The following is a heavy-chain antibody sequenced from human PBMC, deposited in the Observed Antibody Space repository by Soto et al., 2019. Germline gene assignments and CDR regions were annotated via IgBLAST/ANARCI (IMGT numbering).Heavy chain of an antibody. V-gene: IGHV3-30*18. CDR2: ISYDGNKK. CDR3: AKDEHNTYYYDTSGYYPPDY. Sequence: GGSLRLSCAASGFTFSSCAMHWVRQAPGKGLEWVALISYDGNKKYYADSVNGRFTISRDNSKNTLFLLMNSLKVQDTAVYFCAKDEHNTYYYDTSGYYPPDYWGQGTLVTVSS. CDR1: GFTFSSCA. J-gene: IGHJ4*02. D-gene: IGHD3-22*01.